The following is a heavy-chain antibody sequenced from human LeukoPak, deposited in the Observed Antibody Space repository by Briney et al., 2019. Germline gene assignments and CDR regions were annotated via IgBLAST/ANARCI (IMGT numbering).Heavy chain of an antibody. CDR3: ARTLGTYQYYFDY. CDR2: IYYNGNT. D-gene: IGHD2-2*01. V-gene: IGHV4-39*07. J-gene: IGHJ4*02. Sequence: GSLRLSCAASGFTFSSYSMNWVRQAPGKGLEWIGSIYYNGNTYYNPSLESRVTMSVDTSKNQFSLKLTSVSADTAVYYCARTLGTYQYYFDYWGQGSLVAVSS. CDR1: GFTFSSYS.